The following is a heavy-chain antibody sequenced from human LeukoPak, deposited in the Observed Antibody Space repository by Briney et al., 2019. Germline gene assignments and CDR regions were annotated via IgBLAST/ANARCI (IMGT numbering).Heavy chain of an antibody. CDR3: ARDPRRDFWSGYRTPHYYYMDV. J-gene: IGHJ6*03. V-gene: IGHV4-4*07. CDR1: GGSISSYY. D-gene: IGHD3-3*01. CDR2: IDTSGGT. Sequence: SETLSLTCNVSGGSISSYYWSWIRQPAGKGLEWIGRIDTSGGTNYNPSLKSRVTMSVDTSKNQFSLKLSSVTAADTAVYYCARDPRRDFWSGYRTPHYYYMDVWGKGTTVTVFS.